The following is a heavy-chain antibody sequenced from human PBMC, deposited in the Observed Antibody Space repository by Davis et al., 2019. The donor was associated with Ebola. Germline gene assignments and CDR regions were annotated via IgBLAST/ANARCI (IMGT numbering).Heavy chain of an antibody. D-gene: IGHD5-18*01. CDR1: GASISSGDYY. CDR3: AKGFTYGYSWFDP. CDR2: IYYRGDT. Sequence: SETLSLTCSVSGASISSGDYYWTWIRQRPGKGLEWIGFIYYRGDTYYNPSLKSRLTISLDTSKNQFSLKLRSVTAADTAVYYCAKGFTYGYSWFDPWGQGTLVTVSS. J-gene: IGHJ5*02. V-gene: IGHV4-30-4*01.